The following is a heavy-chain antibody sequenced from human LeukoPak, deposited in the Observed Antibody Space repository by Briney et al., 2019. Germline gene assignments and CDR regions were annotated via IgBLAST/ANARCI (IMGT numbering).Heavy chain of an antibody. CDR3: ATLSTGTTDFDY. CDR1: GYTFTSYY. D-gene: IGHD1-1*01. CDR2: INPSGGST. J-gene: IGHJ4*02. Sequence: APVKVSCKASGYTFTSYYMHWVRQAPGQGLEWMGIINPSGGSTSYAQKFQGRVTMTRDMSTSTVYMELSSLRSEDTAVYYCATLSTGTTDFDYWGQGTLVTVSS. V-gene: IGHV1-46*01.